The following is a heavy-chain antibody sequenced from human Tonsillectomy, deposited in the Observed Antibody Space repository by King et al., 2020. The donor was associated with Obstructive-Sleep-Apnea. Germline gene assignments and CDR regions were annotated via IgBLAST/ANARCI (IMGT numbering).Heavy chain of an antibody. CDR3: ARDRPPAFGSGSKNWFDP. CDR1: GYTFTDFY. Sequence: QLVQSGAEVKNPGASVKVSCKASGYTFTDFYMHWVRQAPGQGLEWMGWINPNSGGTNYAQKFQGRVTMTRDTSIGTAYMELSRLTSDDTAVYYCARDRPPAFGSGSKNWFDPWGQGTLVTVSS. V-gene: IGHV1-2*02. D-gene: IGHD3-10*01. J-gene: IGHJ5*02. CDR2: INPNSGGT.